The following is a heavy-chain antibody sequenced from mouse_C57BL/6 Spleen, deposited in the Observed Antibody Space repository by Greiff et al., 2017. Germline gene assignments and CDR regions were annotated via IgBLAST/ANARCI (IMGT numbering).Heavy chain of an antibody. CDR2: ISSGSSTI. V-gene: IGHV5-17*01. J-gene: IGHJ4*01. D-gene: IGHD2-4*01. CDR3: ARGLRERGYYYAMDY. CDR1: GFTFSDYG. Sequence: EVKLMESGGGLVKPGGSLKLSCAAPGFTFSDYGLHWVRQAPEKGLEWVAYISSGSSTIYYADTVKGRFTISRDNAKNTLFLQMTSLRSEDTAMYYCARGLRERGYYYAMDYWGQGTSVTVTS.